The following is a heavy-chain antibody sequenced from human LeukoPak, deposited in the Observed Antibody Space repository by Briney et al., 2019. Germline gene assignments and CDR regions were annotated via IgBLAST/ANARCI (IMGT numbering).Heavy chain of an antibody. V-gene: IGHV1-69*13. CDR3: ARAMNSWFLLDLDY. CDR1: GGTFSSYA. Sequence: SVKVSCKASGGTFSSYAISWVRQAPGQGLEWMGGIIPIFGTANYAQKFQGRVTITADESTSTAYMELSSLRSDDTAMYYCARAMNSWFLLDLDYWGQGNLVTVSS. CDR2: IIPIFGTA. J-gene: IGHJ4*02. D-gene: IGHD3-22*01.